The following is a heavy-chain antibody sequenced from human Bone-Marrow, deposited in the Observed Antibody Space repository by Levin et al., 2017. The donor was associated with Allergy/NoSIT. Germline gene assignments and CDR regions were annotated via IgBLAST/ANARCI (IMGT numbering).Heavy chain of an antibody. CDR3: ARDVFERMFFGVVTPFDY. D-gene: IGHD3-3*01. V-gene: IGHV1-18*01. Sequence: PMASVKVSCKASGYIFPSYGISWVRQAPGQGLEWMGWISGYSGHTNYAQKFQDRVNMTTDTSTSTAYMELRSLRSDDTAVYYCARDVFERMFFGVVTPFDYWGQGSLVTVSS. J-gene: IGHJ4*02. CDR1: GYIFPSYG. CDR2: ISGYSGHT.